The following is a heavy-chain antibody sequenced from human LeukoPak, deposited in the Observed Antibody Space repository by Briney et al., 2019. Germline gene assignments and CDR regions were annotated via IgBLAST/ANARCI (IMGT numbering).Heavy chain of an antibody. CDR1: GFALSHHG. CDR2: VRYDGSDK. J-gene: IGHJ4*02. V-gene: IGHV3-30*02. Sequence: GGSLRLSCIASGFALSHHGMHWVRQPPGKGLEWVAFVRYDGSDKYCADSVKGRFTVSRDNSNNALDLQMNTLTVEDTAVYYCARALSSTGGSYYFDSWGQGTLVTVSS. D-gene: IGHD1-14*01. CDR3: ARALSSTGGSYYFDS.